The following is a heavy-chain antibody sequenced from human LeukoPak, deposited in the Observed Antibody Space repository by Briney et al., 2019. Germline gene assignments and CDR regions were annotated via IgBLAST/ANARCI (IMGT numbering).Heavy chain of an antibody. J-gene: IGHJ4*02. Sequence: GGSLRLSCAASGLTFSTYTMNWVRQAPGRGLEWVSSISSGSSYIYYADSMKGRFTVSRDNAKNSLYLQMNSLKAEDTAVYFCASHYDIDYWGQGTLVTVSS. CDR3: ASHYDIDY. CDR2: ISSGSSYI. CDR1: GLTFSTYT. D-gene: IGHD3-9*01. V-gene: IGHV3-21*06.